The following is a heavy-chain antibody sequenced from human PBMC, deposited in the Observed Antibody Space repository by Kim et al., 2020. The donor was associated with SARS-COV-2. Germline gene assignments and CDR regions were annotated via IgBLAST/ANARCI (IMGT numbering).Heavy chain of an antibody. CDR2: IYYSGST. CDR1: GGSISSYY. V-gene: IGHV4-59*01. Sequence: SETLSLTCTVSGGSISSYYWSWIRQPPGKGLEWIGYIYYSGSTNYNPSLKSRVTISVDTSKNQFSLKLSSVTAADTAVYYCARDHGRTIFGVVINDAFDIWGQGTMVTVSS. D-gene: IGHD3-3*01. J-gene: IGHJ3*02. CDR3: ARDHGRTIFGVVINDAFDI.